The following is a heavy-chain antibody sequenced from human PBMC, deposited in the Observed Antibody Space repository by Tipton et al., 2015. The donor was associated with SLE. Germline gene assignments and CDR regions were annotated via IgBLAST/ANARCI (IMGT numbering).Heavy chain of an antibody. Sequence: SLRLSCAASGFTFSSYAMHWVRQAPGKGLEWVAVISYDGSNKYYADSVKGRFTISRDNSKNTLYLQMNSLRAEDTAVYYCAGGGVWDWGQGTLVTVSS. CDR1: GFTFSSYA. CDR2: ISYDGSNK. V-gene: IGHV3-30*04. CDR3: AGGGVWD. J-gene: IGHJ4*02. D-gene: IGHD3-16*01.